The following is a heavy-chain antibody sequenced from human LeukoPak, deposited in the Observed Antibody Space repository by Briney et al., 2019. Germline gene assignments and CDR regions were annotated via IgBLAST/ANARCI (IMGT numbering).Heavy chain of an antibody. J-gene: IGHJ4*02. CDR2: ISGSGGST. CDR3: AKDRNYYGSGSYYDY. CDR1: GFTFSSYA. D-gene: IGHD3-10*01. V-gene: IGHV3-23*01. Sequence: GSLRLSCAASGFTFSSYAMSWVRQAPGKGLEWVSAISGSGGSTYYADSVKGRFTISRDNSKNTLYLQMNSLRAEDTAVYYCAKDRNYYGSGSYYDYWGQGTLVTVSS.